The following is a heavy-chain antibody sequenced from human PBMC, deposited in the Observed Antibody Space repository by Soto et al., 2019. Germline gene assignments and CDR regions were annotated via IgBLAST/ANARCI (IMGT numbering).Heavy chain of an antibody. CDR1: GGSFSGYY. J-gene: IGHJ4*02. CDR2: INPSRST. CDR3: ARGLPGYSSSWYDY. D-gene: IGHD6-13*01. Sequence: QVRLHQWGAGLLKPSETLSLTCAVYGGSFSGYYWSCIRQPPGKGLEWIGEINPSRSTNYNPSLKSRVTISVDTSKNQFSLKLSSVTAADTAVYYCARGLPGYSSSWYDYWGQGTLVTVSS. V-gene: IGHV4-34*01.